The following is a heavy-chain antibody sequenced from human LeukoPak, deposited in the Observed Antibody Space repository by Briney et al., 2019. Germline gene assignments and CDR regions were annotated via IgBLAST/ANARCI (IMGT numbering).Heavy chain of an antibody. V-gene: IGHV1-69*13. CDR1: GGTFRNHA. D-gene: IGHD6-13*01. CDR3: ARWAGQSTAWYPALSDY. CDR2: IIPISGTA. J-gene: IGHJ4*02. Sequence: GASVKVSCKASGGTFRNHAISWVRQAPGQGLEWMGVIIPISGTANYAQKFQGRVTISADESTSTAYMGLRSLTSADTAVYYCARWAGQSTAWYPALSDYWGQGTLVTVSS.